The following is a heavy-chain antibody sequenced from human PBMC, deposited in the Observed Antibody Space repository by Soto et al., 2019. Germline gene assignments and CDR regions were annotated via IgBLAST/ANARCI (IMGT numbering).Heavy chain of an antibody. D-gene: IGHD3-22*01. J-gene: IGHJ4*02. CDR3: AKDWDYYDSSGYYYFDY. V-gene: IGHV3-23*01. Sequence: PGGSLRLSCAASGSTFSSYAMSWVRQAPGKGLEWVSAISGSGGSTYYADSVKGRFTISRDNSKNTLYLQMNSLRAEDTAVYYCAKDWDYYDSSGYYYFDYWGQGTLVTVS. CDR1: GSTFSSYA. CDR2: ISGSGGST.